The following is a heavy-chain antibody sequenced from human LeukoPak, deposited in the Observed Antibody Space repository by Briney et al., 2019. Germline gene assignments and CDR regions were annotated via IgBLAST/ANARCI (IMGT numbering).Heavy chain of an antibody. J-gene: IGHJ4*02. CDR1: GFTFISYA. CDR3: AKPGGSGKEVTDPFDY. CDR2: ISGSGGST. V-gene: IGHV3-23*01. D-gene: IGHD3-10*01. Sequence: GSLRLSCAASGFTFISYAMSWVRQAPGKGLEWVPAISGSGGSTYYADSVKGRFTISRDNSKNTLYLQMNSLRAEDTAVYYCAKPGGSGKEVTDPFDYWGQGTLVTVSS.